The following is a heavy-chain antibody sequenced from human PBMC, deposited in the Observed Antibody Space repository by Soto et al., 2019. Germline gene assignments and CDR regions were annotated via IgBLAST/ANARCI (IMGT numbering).Heavy chain of an antibody. CDR2: IIPILGIA. J-gene: IGHJ4*02. V-gene: IGHV1-69*02. Sequence: QVQLVQSGAEVKKPGSSVKVSCKASGGTFSSYTISWVRQAPGQGLEWMGRIIPILGIANYAQKFQGRVTITADKSTSTAYMELSSLRSEDTAVYYCARLSGGSPSAIPFDYWGQGTLVTVSS. D-gene: IGHD2-15*01. CDR1: GGTFSSYT. CDR3: ARLSGGSPSAIPFDY.